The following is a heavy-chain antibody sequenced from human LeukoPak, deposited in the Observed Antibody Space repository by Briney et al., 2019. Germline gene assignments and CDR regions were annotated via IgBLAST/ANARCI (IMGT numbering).Heavy chain of an antibody. CDR3: ARGSSVVALD. D-gene: IGHD2-15*01. Sequence: GGSLRLSCVASGFTFSSYAMTWVRQVPGKGLVWVSRITSGGSSTSYADSVKGRFTISRDNAKNTLYLQMNSLRAEDTAVYYCARGSSVVALDWGQGTLVTVSS. V-gene: IGHV3-74*01. CDR2: ITSGGSST. CDR1: GFTFSSYA. J-gene: IGHJ4*02.